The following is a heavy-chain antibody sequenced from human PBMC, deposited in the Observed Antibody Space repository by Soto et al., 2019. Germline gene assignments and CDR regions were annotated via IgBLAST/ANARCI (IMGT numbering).Heavy chain of an antibody. Sequence: SVKVSCKASGYTFTSYGISWVRQAPGQGLEWMGWISAYNGNTNYAQKLKGRVTMTTETSTSTAYMELRTLRSDDTVVYYCAWNYYGSGAVAIGYYGLDGWGQ. V-gene: IGHV1-18*04. J-gene: IGHJ6*02. D-gene: IGHD3-10*01. CDR1: GYTFTSYG. CDR2: ISAYNGNT. CDR3: AWNYYGSGAVAIGYYGLDG.